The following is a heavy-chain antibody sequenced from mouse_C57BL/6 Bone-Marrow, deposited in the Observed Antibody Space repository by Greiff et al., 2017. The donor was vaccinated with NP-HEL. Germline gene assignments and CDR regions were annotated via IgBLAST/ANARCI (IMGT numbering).Heavy chain of an antibody. V-gene: IGHV1-81*01. J-gene: IGHJ3*01. CDR2: IYPRSGNT. Sequence: VQLQESGAELARPGASVKLSCKASGYTFTSYGISWVKQRTGQGLEWIGEIYPRSGNTYYNEKFKGKATLTADKSSSTAYMELRSLTSEDSAVYFCARGGYPAWFAYWGQGTLVTVSA. CDR3: ARGGYPAWFAY. D-gene: IGHD2-2*01. CDR1: GYTFTSYG.